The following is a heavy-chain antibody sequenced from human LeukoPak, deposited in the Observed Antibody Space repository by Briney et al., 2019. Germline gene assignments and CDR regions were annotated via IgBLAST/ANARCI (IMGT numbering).Heavy chain of an antibody. Sequence: GASVKVSCKTSGYTFTYYGISWVRQAPGQGLEWMGWISAYNGNTNYAQKLQGRVTMTTDTSTSTAYMELRSLRSDDTAVYYCARDTYYYDSSGYYLDYWGQGTLVTVSS. CDR3: ARDTYYYDSSGYYLDY. D-gene: IGHD3-22*01. CDR1: GYTFTYYG. J-gene: IGHJ4*02. CDR2: ISAYNGNT. V-gene: IGHV1-18*01.